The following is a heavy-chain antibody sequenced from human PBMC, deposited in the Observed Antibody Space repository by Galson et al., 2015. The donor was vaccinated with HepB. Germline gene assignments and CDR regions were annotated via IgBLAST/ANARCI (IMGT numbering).Heavy chain of an antibody. V-gene: IGHV3-30-3*01. CDR3: AREGRGYGMDV. J-gene: IGHJ6*02. Sequence: SLRLSCAASGFTFSSYAMSWVRQAPGKGLEWVAVISYDGSNKYYADSVKGRFTISRDNSKNTLYLQMNSLRAEDTAVYYCAREGRGYGMDVWGQGTTVTVSS. D-gene: IGHD3-10*01. CDR2: ISYDGSNK. CDR1: GFTFSSYA.